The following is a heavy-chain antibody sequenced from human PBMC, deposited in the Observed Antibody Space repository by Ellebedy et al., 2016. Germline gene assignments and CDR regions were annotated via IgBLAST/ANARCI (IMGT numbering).Heavy chain of an antibody. Sequence: GGSLRLSCAASGFTFSSYAMHWVRQAPGKGLEWVAVISYDGSNKYYADSVKGRFAISRDNSKNTLYLQMNSLRAEDTAVYYCARDHSGSYCLDYWGQGTLVTVSS. J-gene: IGHJ4*02. CDR1: GFTFSSYA. V-gene: IGHV3-30*09. CDR2: ISYDGSNK. CDR3: ARDHSGSYCLDY. D-gene: IGHD1-26*01.